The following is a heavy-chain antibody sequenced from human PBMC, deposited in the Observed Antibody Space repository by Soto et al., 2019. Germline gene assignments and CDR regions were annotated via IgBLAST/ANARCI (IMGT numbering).Heavy chain of an antibody. CDR2: IIPILGIA. CDR3: ARDSGTPNHDYYMDV. CDR1: GGTFSSYT. J-gene: IGHJ6*03. D-gene: IGHD3-10*01. Sequence: QVQLVQSGAEVQKPGSSVKVSCKASGGTFSSYTISWVRQAPGQGLEWMGRIIPILGIANYAQKFQGRVTITADKSTSTAYMELSSLRSEDTAVYYCARDSGTPNHDYYMDVWGKGTTVTVSS. V-gene: IGHV1-69*08.